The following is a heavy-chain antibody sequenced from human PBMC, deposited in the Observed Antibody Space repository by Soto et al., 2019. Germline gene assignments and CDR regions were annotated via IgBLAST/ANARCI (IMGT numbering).Heavy chain of an antibody. Sequence: QVQLVESGGGVVQPGRSLRLSCAASGFTFNNYGMHWVRQAPGKGLEWVALIWHDGSNKGYADSVRGRFTISRDNSKNTLNRQMNSLRVEDTAVYYFTRAAIKGDLLDYWGQGTQVTVSS. D-gene: IGHD1-26*01. CDR2: IWHDGSNK. CDR3: TRAAIKGDLLDY. CDR1: GFTFNNYG. V-gene: IGHV3-33*01. J-gene: IGHJ4*02.